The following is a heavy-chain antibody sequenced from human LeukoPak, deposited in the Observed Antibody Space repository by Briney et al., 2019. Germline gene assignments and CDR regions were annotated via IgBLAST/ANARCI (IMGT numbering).Heavy chain of an antibody. CDR3: ARGNNYYDSSGYYPSNFDY. CDR1: GFTFSSYS. V-gene: IGHV3-48*04. Sequence: GGSLRLSCAASGFTFSSYSMNWVRQAPGKGLEWVSYISSSGSTIYYADSVKGRFTISRDNAKNSLYLQMNSLRAEDTAVYYCARGNNYYDSSGYYPSNFDYWGQGTLVTVSS. CDR2: ISSSGSTI. D-gene: IGHD3-22*01. J-gene: IGHJ4*02.